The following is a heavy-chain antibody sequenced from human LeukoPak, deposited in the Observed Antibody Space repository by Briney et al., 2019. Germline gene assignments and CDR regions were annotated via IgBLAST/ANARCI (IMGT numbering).Heavy chain of an antibody. CDR1: GYSISSGYY. Sequence: PSETLSLTCTVSGYSISSGYYWGWIRQPPGKGLEWIGSIYHSGSTYYNPSLKSRVTISVDTSKNQFSLKLSSVTAADTAVYYCARDQWLRYWGQGTLVTVSS. J-gene: IGHJ4*02. CDR3: ARDQWLRY. CDR2: IYHSGST. D-gene: IGHD6-19*01. V-gene: IGHV4-38-2*02.